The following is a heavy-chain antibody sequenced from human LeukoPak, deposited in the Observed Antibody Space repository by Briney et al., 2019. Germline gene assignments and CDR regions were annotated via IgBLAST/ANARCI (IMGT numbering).Heavy chain of an antibody. V-gene: IGHV1-69*01. J-gene: IGHJ6*02. CDR2: IIPIFGTA. D-gene: IGHD4-11*01. Sequence: GASVTVSCKASGGTFSSYAISWVRQAPGQGLEWMGGIIPIFGTANYAQKFQGRVTITADESTSTAYMELSSLRSEDTAVYYCARAYSPPYYYYGMDVWGQGTTVTVSS. CDR3: ARAYSPPYYYYGMDV. CDR1: GGTFSSYA.